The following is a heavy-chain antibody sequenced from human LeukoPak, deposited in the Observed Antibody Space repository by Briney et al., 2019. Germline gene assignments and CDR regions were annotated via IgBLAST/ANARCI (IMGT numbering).Heavy chain of an antibody. J-gene: IGHJ4*02. CDR3: ANWIGSSSRDY. Sequence: GGSLRLSCAASGFTFSNYWMGWVRQAPGKGLERVANIKQDGSEKYYVDSVKGRFTISRDNAKKSLYLQMNSLRAEDTAVYYCANWIGSSSRDYWGQGTLVTVSS. V-gene: IGHV3-7*05. D-gene: IGHD6-6*01. CDR2: IKQDGSEK. CDR1: GFTFSNYW.